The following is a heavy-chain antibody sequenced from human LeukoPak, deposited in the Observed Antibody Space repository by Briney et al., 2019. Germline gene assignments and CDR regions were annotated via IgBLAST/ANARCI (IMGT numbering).Heavy chain of an antibody. Sequence: PGGSLRLSCAASGFTFSSYWMSWVRQAPGKGLEWVANIKQDGSEKYYVDSVKGRFTISRDNAKNSLYLQMNSLRAEDTAVYYCARSPLYYDFWSGWGVYYYYGMDVWGQGTTVTVSS. D-gene: IGHD3-3*01. V-gene: IGHV3-7*05. J-gene: IGHJ6*02. CDR1: GFTFSSYW. CDR3: ARSPLYYDFWSGWGVYYYYGMDV. CDR2: IKQDGSEK.